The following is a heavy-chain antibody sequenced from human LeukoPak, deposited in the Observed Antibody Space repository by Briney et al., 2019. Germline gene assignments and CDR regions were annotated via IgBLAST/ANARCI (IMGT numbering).Heavy chain of an antibody. CDR1: GFTFSSYG. CDR3: AKDGGDFDWFYYFDY. Sequence: GGSLRLSCAASGFTFSSYGMHWVRQAPGKGLEWVAVISYDGSNKYYADSVKGRFTISRDNAKNSLYLQMNSLRAEDTALYYCAKDGGDFDWFYYFDYWGQGTLVTVSS. CDR2: ISYDGSNK. J-gene: IGHJ4*02. V-gene: IGHV3-30*18. D-gene: IGHD3-9*01.